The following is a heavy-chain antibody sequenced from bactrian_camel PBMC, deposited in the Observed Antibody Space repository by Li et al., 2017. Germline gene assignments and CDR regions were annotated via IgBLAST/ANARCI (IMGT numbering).Heavy chain of an antibody. V-gene: IGHV3S1*01. CDR2: IFIGGGST. J-gene: IGHJ4*01. CDR1: GYC. CDR3: ATEGGYGGSWCGLRDYMFSY. Sequence: HVQLVESGGGSVQAGGSLRLSCVTSGYCMGWFRQAPGKEREGVAAIFIGGGSTYYADSVKGRFTISRDIAKNTLYLHMNSLIPEDTAMYYCATEGGYGGSWCGLRDYMFSYWGQGTQVTVS. D-gene: IGHD6*01.